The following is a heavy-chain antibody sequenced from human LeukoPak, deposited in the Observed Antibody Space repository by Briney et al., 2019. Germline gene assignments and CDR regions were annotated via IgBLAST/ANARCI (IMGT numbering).Heavy chain of an antibody. CDR3: ARPRSGYSYGYRY. V-gene: IGHV4-39*07. Sequence: PSETLSLTCTVSGGSTSSSNYYWGWIRQPPGKGLEWIGGIHYSGNTYYNPSLKSRVTISVDTSKNQFSLKLSSVTAADTAVYYCARPRSGYSYGYRYWGQGTLVTVSS. J-gene: IGHJ4*02. CDR1: GGSTSSSNYY. D-gene: IGHD5-18*01. CDR2: IHYSGNT.